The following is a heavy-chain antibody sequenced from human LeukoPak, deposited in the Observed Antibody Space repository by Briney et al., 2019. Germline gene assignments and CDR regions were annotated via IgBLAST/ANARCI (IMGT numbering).Heavy chain of an antibody. CDR3: GRGPGYRSDY. Sequence: GGSVRLSCAACGLSFKTYWMTWVRQAPGKGLEGVANINQEGSEKNYVGSVKGRFTISRDSAKKSLYLQMNSLRAEDTAVYYCGRGPGYRSDYWGQGTPVTVSS. CDR1: GLSFKTYW. D-gene: IGHD5-12*01. V-gene: IGHV3-7*05. CDR2: INQEGSEK. J-gene: IGHJ4*02.